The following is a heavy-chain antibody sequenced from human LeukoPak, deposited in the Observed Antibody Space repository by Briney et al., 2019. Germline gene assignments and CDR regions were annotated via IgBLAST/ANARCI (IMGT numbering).Heavy chain of an antibody. CDR2: INPDSGGT. J-gene: IGHJ4*02. Sequence: GASVKVSCKASGYTFTGYYMHWVRQAPGQGLEWMGWINPDSGGTNYAQKFQGRVTMTRDTSISTAYMELSRLRSDDTAVYYCARDLWYDSSGYLFDYWGQGTLVTVSS. V-gene: IGHV1-2*02. CDR1: GYTFTGYY. CDR3: ARDLWYDSSGYLFDY. D-gene: IGHD3-22*01.